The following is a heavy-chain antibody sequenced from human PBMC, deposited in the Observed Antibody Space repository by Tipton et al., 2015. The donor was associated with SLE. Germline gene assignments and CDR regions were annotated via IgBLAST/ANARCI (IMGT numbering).Heavy chain of an antibody. J-gene: IGHJ4*02. D-gene: IGHD6-19*01. CDR1: GASVSYYY. V-gene: IGHV4-4*07. CDR3: AGTPWLVRFEY. CDR2: IYISGSGSI. Sequence: TLSLTCTVSGASVSYYYWSWFRQPAGKGLEWLGRIYISGSGSISYNPSLKSRVTMSVDTSKNQISLKLRSVTAADTAVYYCAGTPWLVRFEYWGQGTLVNVSP.